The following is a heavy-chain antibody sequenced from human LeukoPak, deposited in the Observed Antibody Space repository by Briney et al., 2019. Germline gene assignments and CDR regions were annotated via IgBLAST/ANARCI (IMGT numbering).Heavy chain of an antibody. CDR2: IYHSGTT. CDR3: ARVSPYYFDY. J-gene: IGHJ4*02. CDR1: GVSISSGDYS. Sequence: PSETLSLTCAVSGVSISSGDYSWSWLRQPPGKGLEWIGYIYHSGTTFYNPSLKSRVTISVDRSKNQFSLKLSSVTAADTAVYYCARVSPYYFDYWGQGTLVTVSS. V-gene: IGHV4-30-2*01.